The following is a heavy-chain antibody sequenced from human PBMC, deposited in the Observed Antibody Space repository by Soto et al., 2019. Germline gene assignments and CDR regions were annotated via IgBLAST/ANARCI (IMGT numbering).Heavy chain of an antibody. J-gene: IGHJ5*02. CDR3: ARALVGGRTTNWFDP. D-gene: IGHD2-8*02. CDR1: GGSISSGDYY. CDR2: IYYSGST. Sequence: SETLSLTCTFSGGSISSGDYYWSWIRQPPGKGLEWIGYIYYSGSTYYNPSLKSRVTISVDTSKNQFSLKLSSVTAADTAVYYCARALVGGRTTNWFDPWGQGTLVTVSP. V-gene: IGHV4-30-4*01.